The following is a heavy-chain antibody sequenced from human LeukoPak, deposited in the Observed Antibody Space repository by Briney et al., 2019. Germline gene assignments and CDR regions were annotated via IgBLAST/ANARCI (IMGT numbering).Heavy chain of an antibody. V-gene: IGHV4-59*01. Sequence: SETLSLTCTVSGGSIISYYWSWIRQPPGKGLEWIGYIYSSGSTHYNPSLESRVTILVDTSKNQFSLKLTSVTAADTAVYYCARLAGGVTKFDYWGQGTLVTVSS. D-gene: IGHD3-16*01. CDR3: ARLAGGVTKFDY. CDR1: GGSIISYY. J-gene: IGHJ4*02. CDR2: IYSSGST.